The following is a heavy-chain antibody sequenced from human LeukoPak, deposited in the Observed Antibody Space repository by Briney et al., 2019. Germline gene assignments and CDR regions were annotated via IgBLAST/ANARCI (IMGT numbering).Heavy chain of an antibody. V-gene: IGHV1-18*01. CDR2: ISTYNGNT. CDR3: ALPAKGAFFYYYMEV. CDR1: AYTSPNYG. Sequence: ASVNVSCKASAYTSPNYGITWVRQAPGRGLEWMGWISTYNGNTQYAQNFQGRLTMTTDTPTKKVYMQLRSLRSNATAVYYCALPAKGAFFYYYMEVWGKGTPVTVSS. D-gene: IGHD2-2*01. J-gene: IGHJ6*03.